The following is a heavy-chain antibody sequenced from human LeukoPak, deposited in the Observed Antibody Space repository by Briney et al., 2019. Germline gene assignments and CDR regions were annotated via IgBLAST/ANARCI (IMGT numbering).Heavy chain of an antibody. Sequence: ASVKVSCKASGYTFPSYDINWVRQATGQGLEWMGWMNPNSGNTGYAQKFQGRVTITRNTSISTAYMELSSLRSEDTAVYYCARLYGDYGYYYYYYMDVWGKGTTVTVSS. V-gene: IGHV1-8*03. CDR1: GYTFPSYD. CDR3: ARLYGDYGYYYYYYMDV. CDR2: MNPNSGNT. J-gene: IGHJ6*03. D-gene: IGHD4-17*01.